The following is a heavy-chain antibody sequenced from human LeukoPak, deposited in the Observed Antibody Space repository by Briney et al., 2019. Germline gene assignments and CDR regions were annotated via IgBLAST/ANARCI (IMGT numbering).Heavy chain of an antibody. V-gene: IGHV4-34*01. Sequence: PSETLSLTCAVYGGSFSGYYWNWIRQPPGKGLEWIGEINHSGTTNYSPSLKSRVTVLVDTSKNQFSLKLTSVTAADTAEYYCARLPDPWGQGTLVTVSS. CDR1: GGSFSGYY. CDR2: INHSGTT. CDR3: ARLPDP. J-gene: IGHJ5*02.